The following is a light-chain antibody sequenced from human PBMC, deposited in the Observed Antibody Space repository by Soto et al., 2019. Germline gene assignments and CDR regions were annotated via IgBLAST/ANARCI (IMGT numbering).Light chain of an antibody. J-gene: IGLJ1*01. CDR2: EVS. Sequence: SAPTQPRSVSGSPGQSVTTSRTGTSSDVGGYNYVSWYQQNPGKAPQLIIYEVSKRPSVVPDRFSGSKSGNTASLTVSGLQAEAEADYYCSSYAATNNYVFGSGTKV. CDR1: SSDVGGYNY. CDR3: SSYAATNNYV. V-gene: IGLV2-8*01.